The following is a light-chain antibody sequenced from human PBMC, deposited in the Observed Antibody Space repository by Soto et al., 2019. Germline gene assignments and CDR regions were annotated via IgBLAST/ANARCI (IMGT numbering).Light chain of an antibody. CDR3: CSYTSSTTKV. V-gene: IGLV2-14*03. J-gene: IGLJ2*01. CDR2: DVT. CDR1: SSDVGAYNY. Sequence: QSALTQPASVSGSPGQSITISCTGTSSDVGAYNYVSWYQQHPGKAPKLIIYDVTYRPSGTSNRFSGSKSANTASLTISGLQAEDEADYYCCSYTSSTTKVFGGGTKLTVL.